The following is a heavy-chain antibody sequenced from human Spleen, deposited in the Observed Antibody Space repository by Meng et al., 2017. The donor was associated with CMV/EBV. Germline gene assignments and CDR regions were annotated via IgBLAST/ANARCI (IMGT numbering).Heavy chain of an antibody. CDR2: ISSSGST. D-gene: IGHD2-8*01. Sequence: SETLCLTCTVSGGSVSSGNYYWSWIRQPPGKGLEWLGYISSSGSTNYSPSLKSRVTISLDTSKNQFSLKVRSVTAADTAVYYCARELMLYAAFDFWGQGTLVTVSS. CDR3: ARELMLYAAFDF. V-gene: IGHV4-61*01. CDR1: GGSVSSGNYY. J-gene: IGHJ4*02.